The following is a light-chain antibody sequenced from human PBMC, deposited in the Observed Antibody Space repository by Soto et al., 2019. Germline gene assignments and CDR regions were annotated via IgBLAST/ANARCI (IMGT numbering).Light chain of an antibody. V-gene: IGLV7-46*01. CDR1: TGAVTSGHY. J-gene: IGLJ2*01. CDR2: DTS. CDR3: LLSYRGAVV. Sequence: QAVVTQEPSLTVYPGGTVTLTCGSSTGAVTSGHYPYWIQQKPGQAPRTQIYDTSNKHSWTPARFSGSLLGGKAALTLSGAQPEDEAEYYCLLSYRGAVVFGGWTQLTVL.